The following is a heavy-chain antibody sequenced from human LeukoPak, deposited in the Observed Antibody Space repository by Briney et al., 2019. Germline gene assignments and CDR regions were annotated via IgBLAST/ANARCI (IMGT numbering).Heavy chain of an antibody. CDR3: ARDCSSTSCYVLGDY. CDR1: GFTHRSYS. Sequence: GWAVRLSRAASGFTHRSYSLNWVRQAPGKGLEGVSYISINTRTIYYADSVKGRFTISRDNAKNSLYLQIISLTAENTAVYACARDCSSTSCYVLGDYWGQRTLVTVSS. CDR2: ISINTRTI. D-gene: IGHD2-2*01. V-gene: IGHV3-48*01. J-gene: IGHJ4*01.